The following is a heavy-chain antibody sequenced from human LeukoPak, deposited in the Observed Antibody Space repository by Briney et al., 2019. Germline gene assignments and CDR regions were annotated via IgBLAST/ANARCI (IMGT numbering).Heavy chain of an antibody. CDR2: IYHSGST. CDR3: ARVSFRRTWFGADY. J-gene: IGHJ4*02. CDR1: GYSISSGYY. V-gene: IGHV4-38-2*02. Sequence: SETLSLTCTVSGYSISSGYYWGWIRQPPGKGLEWIGSIYHSGSTYYNPSLKSRVTISVDTSKNQFSLKLSSVTAADTAVYYCARVSFRRTWFGADYWGQGTLVTVSS. D-gene: IGHD3-10*01.